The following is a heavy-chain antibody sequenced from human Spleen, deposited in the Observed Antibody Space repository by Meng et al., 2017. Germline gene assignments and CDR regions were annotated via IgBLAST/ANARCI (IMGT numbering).Heavy chain of an antibody. J-gene: IGHJ6*02. CDR3: ARPRDYNDYYGMDV. CDR1: GGSVNTYT. Sequence: SVKVSCKAPGGSVNTYTFSWVRQAPGQGLEWIGRIIPLLGFTNYAQKFQGRVTITADKSTNTAYMELASLGFEDTAVYYCARPRDYNDYYGMDVWGQGTTVTVSS. V-gene: IGHV1-69*02. CDR2: IIPLLGFT. D-gene: IGHD4/OR15-4a*01.